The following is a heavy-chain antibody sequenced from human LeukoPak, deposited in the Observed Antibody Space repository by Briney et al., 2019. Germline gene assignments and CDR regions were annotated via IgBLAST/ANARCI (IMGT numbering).Heavy chain of an antibody. CDR2: LSGSGINT. J-gene: IGHJ4*01. CDR3: AKGIYSSGWSYFDY. V-gene: IGHV3-23*01. D-gene: IGHD6-19*01. CDR1: GFTFSNSA. Sequence: GGSLRLSRAASGFTFSNSAMSWVRQAPGKGLEWVSTLSGSGINTYYADSVKGRFTISRDNSKNTLYLQMNSLRAEDTAVYYCAKGIYSSGWSYFDYWGHGTLVTVSS.